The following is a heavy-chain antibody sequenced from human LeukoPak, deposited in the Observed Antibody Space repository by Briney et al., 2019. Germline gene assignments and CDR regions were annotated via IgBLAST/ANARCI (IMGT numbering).Heavy chain of an antibody. CDR3: ARAGSSGDYQAGSFEY. J-gene: IGHJ4*02. D-gene: IGHD1-26*01. CDR1: GYSFFNYD. CDR2: INPTGGST. V-gene: IGHV1-46*01. Sequence: ASVKVSCKASGYSFFNYDIIWVRQAPGQGLEWMGIINPTGGSTNYAQKFQGRVTMTRDMSTTTVYMDLSSLKSEDTAVYYCARAGSSGDYQAGSFEYWGQGTLVTVSS.